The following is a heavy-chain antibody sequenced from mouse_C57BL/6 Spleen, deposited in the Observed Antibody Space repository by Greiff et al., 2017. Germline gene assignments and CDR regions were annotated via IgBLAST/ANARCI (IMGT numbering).Heavy chain of an antibody. Sequence: VQLQQSGAELARPGASVKLSCKASGYTFTSYGISWVKQRTGQGLEWIGEIYPRSGNTYYNEKFKGKATLTADKSSSTACMELRSLTSEDSAVYFCALYGSHFDYWGQGTTLTVSS. CDR1: GYTFTSYG. CDR2: IYPRSGNT. D-gene: IGHD1-1*01. J-gene: IGHJ2*01. V-gene: IGHV1-81*01. CDR3: ALYGSHFDY.